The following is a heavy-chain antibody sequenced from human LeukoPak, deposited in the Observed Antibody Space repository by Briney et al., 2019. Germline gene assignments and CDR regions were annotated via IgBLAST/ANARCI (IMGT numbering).Heavy chain of an antibody. CDR3: ARGSYGYSGSYYRLDY. Sequence: GASVKVSCKASGYTFTGYYMHWVRQAPGQGLEWMGWINPNSGGTNYAQKFQGRVTMTRDTSISTAYMELSRLRSDDTAVYYCARGSYGYSGSYYRLDYWGQGTLVTVSS. D-gene: IGHD1-26*01. CDR1: GYTFTGYY. V-gene: IGHV1-2*02. CDR2: INPNSGGT. J-gene: IGHJ4*02.